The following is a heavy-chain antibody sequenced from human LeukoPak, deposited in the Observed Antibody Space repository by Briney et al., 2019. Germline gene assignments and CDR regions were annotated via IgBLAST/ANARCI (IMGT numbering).Heavy chain of an antibody. J-gene: IGHJ3*02. CDR3: ARAPVTVKDSFDI. V-gene: IGHV4-4*07. CDR1: GGSISSYY. Sequence: SETLSLTCTVSGGSISSYYWSWIRQPAGKGLEWIGRIFTSGSTNYNASLKSRVTMSVDTSKNQFSLKLRSVTAADTAAYYCARAPVTVKDSFDIWGQGTMVTVCS. CDR2: IFTSGST. D-gene: IGHD4-11*01.